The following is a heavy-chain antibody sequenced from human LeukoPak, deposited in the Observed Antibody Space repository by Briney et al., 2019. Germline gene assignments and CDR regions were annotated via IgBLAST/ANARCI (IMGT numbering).Heavy chain of an antibody. V-gene: IGHV3-23*01. CDR1: GFTSNNYA. J-gene: IGHJ5*02. Sequence: GQSRRLSSAPAGFTSNNYAITWYRQVPGRGLEWLSLISGDAGYTVYADSMKGRFTIFRDNSKNTLYLKMNNLRAEDTAVYYCAKDRKSRWLVLGSNWFDPWGQGTLVTVSS. D-gene: IGHD6-19*01. CDR2: ISGDAGYT. CDR3: AKDRKSRWLVLGSNWFDP.